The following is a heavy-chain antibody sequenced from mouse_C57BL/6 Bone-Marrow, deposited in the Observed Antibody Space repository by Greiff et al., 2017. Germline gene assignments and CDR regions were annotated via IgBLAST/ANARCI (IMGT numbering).Heavy chain of an antibody. V-gene: IGHV1-69*01. CDR2: IDPSDSYT. J-gene: IGHJ4*01. D-gene: IGHD4-1*01. CDR3: ARKDWDDDAMDY. CDR1: GYTSTSYW. Sequence: VQLQQPGAELVMPGASVKLSCTASGYTSTSYWMHWVKQRPGQGLEWIGEIDPSDSYTNYNQKFKGKSTLTVDKSSSTAYMQLSSLTSEDSAVYYCARKDWDDDAMDYWGQGTSVTVSS.